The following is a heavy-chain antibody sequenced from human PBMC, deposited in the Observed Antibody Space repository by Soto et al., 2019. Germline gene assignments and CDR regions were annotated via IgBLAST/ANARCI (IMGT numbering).Heavy chain of an antibody. V-gene: IGHV4-30-4*01. CDR2: IYYSGST. CDR1: GGSISSGDYY. D-gene: IGHD3-22*01. Sequence: SETLSPTCTVSGGSISSGDYYWSWIRQPPGKGLEWIGNIYYSGSTYYNPSLKSRVTISVDTSKNQFSLKLTSVTAADTAVYYCARVRRYYDSSGYYYFSNFHYWGQGTLVTVSS. CDR3: ARVRRYYDSSGYYYFSNFHY. J-gene: IGHJ4*02.